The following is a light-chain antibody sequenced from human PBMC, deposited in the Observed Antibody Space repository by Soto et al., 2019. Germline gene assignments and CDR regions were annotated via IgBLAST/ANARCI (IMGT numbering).Light chain of an antibody. V-gene: IGKV1-12*01. CDR3: QQVYDFPHT. CDR2: AAS. J-gene: IGKJ2*01. CDR1: QGINKW. Sequence: DIQMTQSPSYVSASVGDRVTITCRASQGINKWLAWYQQKPGKAPQLLISAASTLRSGVPSRFSGSGSGTDFILTISSLQPEDFATYYCQQVYDFPHTFGQGTKVEV.